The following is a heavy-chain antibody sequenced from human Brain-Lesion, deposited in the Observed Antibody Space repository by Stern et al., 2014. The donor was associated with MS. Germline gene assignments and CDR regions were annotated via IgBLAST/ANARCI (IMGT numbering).Heavy chain of an antibody. J-gene: IGHJ4*02. CDR2: FGPEDGET. CDR1: GYTLTELS. D-gene: IGHD1-26*01. Sequence: VQLVESGAEVKKPGASVKVSCKVSGYTLTELSMHWVRQAPRKGLEGMGGFGPEDGETIYAQKFQGRVTMTEDTSTDTAYMELSSLRSEDTAVYYCATLSPGAGGNYYRHFDYWGQGTLVTVSS. V-gene: IGHV1-24*01. CDR3: ATLSPGAGGNYYRHFDY.